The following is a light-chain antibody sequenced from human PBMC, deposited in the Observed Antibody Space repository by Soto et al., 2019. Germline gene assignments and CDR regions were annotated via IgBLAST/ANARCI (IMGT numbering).Light chain of an antibody. CDR1: ETISDY. V-gene: IGKV1-39*01. CDR2: SAS. Sequence: IQMTQSPSSLSASVGDRVTITCRSSETISDYLNWYQHKPGEAPKVLISSASTLRGGVPSRFSGTGSGTDFTLTISSLQPEDVATYCCQQTFSSLLSFGGGTKVDIK. J-gene: IGKJ4*01. CDR3: QQTFSSLLS.